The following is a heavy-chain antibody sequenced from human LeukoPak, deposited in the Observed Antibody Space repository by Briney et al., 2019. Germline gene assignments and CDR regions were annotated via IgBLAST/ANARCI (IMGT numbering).Heavy chain of an antibody. D-gene: IGHD3-10*01. CDR3: ARVITMVRGVMVSDYFDY. V-gene: IGHV5-51*01. J-gene: IGHJ4*02. CDR1: GYSFTSNW. CDR2: IYPGDSDT. Sequence: GESLKISCKVSGYSFTSNWIGWVRQMPGEGLEWMGIIYPGDSDTKYSPSFQGQVTISADKSISTAYLQWSSLKASDTAMYYCARVITMVRGVMVSDYFDYWGQGTLVTVSS.